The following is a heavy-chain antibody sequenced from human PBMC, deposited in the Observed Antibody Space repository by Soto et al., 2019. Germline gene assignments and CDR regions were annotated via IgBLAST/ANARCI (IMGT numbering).Heavy chain of an antibody. J-gene: IGHJ4*02. CDR3: ARQRTYYYGSGSYYNKLYFDY. Sequence: SATLSLTCTVSVGSISSSSYYWGWTRQPPGKGLEWIGSIYYSGSTYYTPSLKSRVTISVDTSKNQFSLKLSSVTAADTAVYYCARQRTYYYGSGSYYNKLYFDYWGQGTLVTVSS. V-gene: IGHV4-39*01. CDR2: IYYSGST. CDR1: VGSISSSSYY. D-gene: IGHD3-10*01.